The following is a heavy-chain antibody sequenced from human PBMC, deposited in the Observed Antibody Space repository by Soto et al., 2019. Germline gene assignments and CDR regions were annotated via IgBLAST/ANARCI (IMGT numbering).Heavy chain of an antibody. J-gene: IGHJ6*02. CDR3: ARGAYFGVVITYGMDV. CDR1: GFTFSSYD. V-gene: IGHV3-13*01. Sequence: GGSLRLSCAASGFTFSSYDMHWVRQATGKGLEWVSAIGTAGDTYYPGSVKGRFTISRENAKNSLYLQMNSLRAGDTAVFYCARGAYFGVVITYGMDVWGQGTTVTVSS. CDR2: IGTAGDT. D-gene: IGHD3-3*01.